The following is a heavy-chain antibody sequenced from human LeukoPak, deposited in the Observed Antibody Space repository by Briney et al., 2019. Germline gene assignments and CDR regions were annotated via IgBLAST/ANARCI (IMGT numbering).Heavy chain of an antibody. CDR1: GGSIRGYY. D-gene: IGHD3-10*01. CDR2: ISSSSSYI. CDR3: AKVSDGDYYGSGSPRAPFDY. V-gene: IGHV3-11*05. J-gene: IGHJ4*02. Sequence: PSETLSLTCTVSGGSIRGYYWSWIRQPPGKGLEWVSSISSSSSYIYYADSVKGRFTIPRDNSKNTLYLQMNSLRAEDTAVYYCAKVSDGDYYGSGSPRAPFDYWGQGTLVTVSS.